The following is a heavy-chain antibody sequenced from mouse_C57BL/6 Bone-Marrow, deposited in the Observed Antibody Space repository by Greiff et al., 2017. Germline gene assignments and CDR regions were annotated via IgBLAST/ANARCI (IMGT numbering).Heavy chain of an antibody. CDR2: IQPNSGST. D-gene: IGHD1-1*01. J-gene: IGHJ3*01. V-gene: IGHV1-64*01. CDR1: GYTFTSYW. Sequence: QVQLQQPGAELVKPGASVKLSCKASGYTFTSYWMHWVKQRPGQGLEWIGMIQPNSGSTNYNEKFKSKATLTVDKSSSTAYMQLNSLTSEYSAVYYCARDYGSSSWFAYWGQGTLVTVSA. CDR3: ARDYGSSSWFAY.